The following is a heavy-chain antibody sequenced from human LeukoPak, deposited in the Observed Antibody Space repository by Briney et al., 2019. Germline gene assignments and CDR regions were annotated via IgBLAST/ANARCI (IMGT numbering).Heavy chain of an antibody. D-gene: IGHD3-22*01. CDR3: ARVRPYYYDSSGYYPFDY. Sequence: PSETLSLTCTVSGGSISSGDYYWSWLRQPPGKGLEWIVYIYYSGSTYYNPSLKSRLTISVDTSKNQFSLKLSSVTAADTAVYYCARVRPYYYDSSGYYPFDYWGQGTLVTVSA. J-gene: IGHJ4*02. CDR1: GGSISSGDYY. CDR2: IYYSGST. V-gene: IGHV4-30-4*01.